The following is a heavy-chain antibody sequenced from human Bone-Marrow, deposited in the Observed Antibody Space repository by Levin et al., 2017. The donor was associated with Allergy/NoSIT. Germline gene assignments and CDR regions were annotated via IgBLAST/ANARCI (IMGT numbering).Heavy chain of an antibody. CDR3: ARAGEYTSKWTTFYYNYYRMDV. D-gene: IGHD2/OR15-2a*01. CDR2: ISSTSSHK. CDR1: GFDFSDYY. Sequence: GGSLRLSCVASGFDFSDYYMSWVRRAPGKGLEWLSYISSTSSHKDYAGSVQGRFTISRDNAQSSLFLQMDSLTADDSAVYYCARAGEYTSKWTTFYYNYYRMDVWGPGTTVTVS. V-gene: IGHV3-11*05. J-gene: IGHJ6*02.